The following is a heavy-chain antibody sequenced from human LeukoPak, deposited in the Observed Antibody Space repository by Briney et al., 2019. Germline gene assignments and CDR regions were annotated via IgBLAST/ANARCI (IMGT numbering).Heavy chain of an antibody. CDR1: GGSISSGGYY. D-gene: IGHD3-10*01. CDR3: ARCITMVRGVIITVYYFDY. V-gene: IGHV4-31*03. J-gene: IGHJ4*02. Sequence: SETLSLTCTASGGSISSGGYYWSWIRQHPGKGLEWIGYIYYSGSTYYNPSLKSRVTISVDTSKNQFSLKLSSVTAADTAVYYCARCITMVRGVIITVYYFDYWGQGTLVTVSS. CDR2: IYYSGST.